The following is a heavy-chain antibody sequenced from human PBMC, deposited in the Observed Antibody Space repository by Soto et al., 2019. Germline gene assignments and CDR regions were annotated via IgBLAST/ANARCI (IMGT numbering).Heavy chain of an antibody. J-gene: IGHJ5*02. CDR3: AKVGGYSYGHNWFDP. D-gene: IGHD5-18*01. V-gene: IGHV3-23*01. CDR2: ISGSGGST. Sequence: GGSLRLSCAASGFTFSSYAMSWVRQAPGKGLEWVSAISGSGGSTYYADSVRGRFTISRDNSKNTLYLQMNSLRAEDTAVYYCAKVGGYSYGHNWFDPWGQGTLVTVSS. CDR1: GFTFSSYA.